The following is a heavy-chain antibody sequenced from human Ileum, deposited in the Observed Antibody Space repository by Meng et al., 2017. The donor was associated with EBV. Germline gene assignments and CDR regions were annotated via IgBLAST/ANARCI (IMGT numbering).Heavy chain of an antibody. CDR2: IYYSAST. CDR3: ARSIVGVPGDIHH. J-gene: IGHJ1*01. V-gene: IGHV4-39*01. D-gene: IGHD3-3*02. CDR1: GASISSSSYY. Sequence: QQSQEWRAGLRKPVAPLSPCAVVSGASISSSSYYWGWLRPPTGKGRVWIVSIYYSASTNHYPSLKSRVSIYVDTYKIQFTLKLSSVTAADTAVYYCARSIVGVPGDIHHWGQGTLVTVSS.